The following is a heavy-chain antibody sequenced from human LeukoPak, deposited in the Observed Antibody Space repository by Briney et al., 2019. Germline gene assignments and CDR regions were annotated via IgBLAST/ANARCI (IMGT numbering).Heavy chain of an antibody. V-gene: IGHV3-21*04. CDR1: GFTFSSYS. D-gene: IGHD6-13*01. CDR2: ISSSSSYI. Sequence: GGSLRLSCAASGFTFSSYSMNWVRQAPGKGLEWVSSISSSSSYIYYADSVKGRFTISRDNAKNSLYLQMNSLRAEDTAVYYCARSDGAAAVSRFDPWGQGTLVTVSS. CDR3: ARSDGAAAVSRFDP. J-gene: IGHJ5*02.